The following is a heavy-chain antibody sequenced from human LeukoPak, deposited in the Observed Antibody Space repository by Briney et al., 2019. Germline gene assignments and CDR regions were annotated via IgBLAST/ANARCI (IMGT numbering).Heavy chain of an antibody. V-gene: IGHV4-39*01. J-gene: IGHJ4*02. CDR1: GGSISSSSYY. CDR3: ARPYDFWSGYLYY. Sequence: SETLSLTCTVSGGSISSSSYYWGWICQPPGKGLEWIGSIYYSGSTYYNPSLKSRVTISVDTSKNQFSLKLSSVTAADTAVYYCARPYDFWSGYLYYWGQGTLVTVSS. D-gene: IGHD3-3*01. CDR2: IYYSGST.